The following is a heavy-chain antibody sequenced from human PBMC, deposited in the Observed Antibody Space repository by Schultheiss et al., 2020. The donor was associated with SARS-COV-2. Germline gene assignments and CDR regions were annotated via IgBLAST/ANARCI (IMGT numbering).Heavy chain of an antibody. V-gene: IGHV3-35*01. CDR3: ARVPRRVVCSSTSCYAYYMDV. D-gene: IGHD2-2*01. CDR1: GFTFSNSD. J-gene: IGHJ6*03. Sequence: GGSLRLSCAASGFTFSNSDMNWVHQAPGKGLEWVSGVSWNGSRTHYADSVKGRFIISRDNAKNSLYLQMNSLRAEDTAVYYCARVPRRVVCSSTSCYAYYMDVWGKGTTVTVSS. CDR2: VSWNGSRT.